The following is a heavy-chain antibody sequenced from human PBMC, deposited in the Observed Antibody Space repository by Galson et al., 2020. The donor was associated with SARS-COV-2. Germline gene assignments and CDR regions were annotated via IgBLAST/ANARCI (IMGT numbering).Heavy chain of an antibody. J-gene: IGHJ4*02. D-gene: IGHD1-1*01. Sequence: SCAVSDFTINSAWMNWVRQAPGTGLEWVGLIKSDPDGGTTDYAAPVKGRFTISRDDSKNMLFLQMNSLNTEDTAVYYCTTMRGFTTGTDYWGQGTLVTVSS. V-gene: IGHV3-15*07. CDR2: IKSDPDGGTT. CDR3: TTMRGFTTGTDY. CDR1: DFTINSAW.